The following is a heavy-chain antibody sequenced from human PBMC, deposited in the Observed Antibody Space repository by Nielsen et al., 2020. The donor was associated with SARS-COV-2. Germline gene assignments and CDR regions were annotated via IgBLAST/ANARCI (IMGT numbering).Heavy chain of an antibody. D-gene: IGHD7-27*01. CDR3: VTGNCGLRQRT. CDR2: ITGSGRTI. Sequence: GGSLKLSCAASGFTFSSFEMNWVRQAPGKGPERVSYITGSGRTIYYPDSVKGRFTMSRDNGKNSLYLHMNDLRVEDSAVYYCVTGNCGLRQRTWGQGTLVTVSS. CDR1: GFTFSSFE. V-gene: IGHV3-48*03. J-gene: IGHJ4*02.